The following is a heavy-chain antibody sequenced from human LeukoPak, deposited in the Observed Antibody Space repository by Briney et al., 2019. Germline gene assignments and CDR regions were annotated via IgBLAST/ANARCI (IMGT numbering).Heavy chain of an antibody. D-gene: IGHD3-10*01. CDR3: AREGGYYGSGSYYNPFDY. CDR1: GFTFSSYA. Sequence: PGRSLRLSCAASGFTFSSYAMHWVRQAPGKGLEWVAVISYDGSNKYYADSVKGRFTISRDNSKNTLYLQMNSLRAEDTAVYYCAREGGYYGSGSYYNPFDYWGQGTLVTVSS. J-gene: IGHJ4*02. V-gene: IGHV3-30*04. CDR2: ISYDGSNK.